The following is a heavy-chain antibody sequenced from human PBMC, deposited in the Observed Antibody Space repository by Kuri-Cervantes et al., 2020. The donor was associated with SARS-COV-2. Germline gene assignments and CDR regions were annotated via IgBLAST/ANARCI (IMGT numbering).Heavy chain of an antibody. J-gene: IGHJ4*02. CDR1: GFTFSSYS. CDR3: VRDRGERGH. Sequence: GGSLRLSCAASGFTFSSYSMNWVRQAPGKGLEWVSYISSSSSTIYYADSVKGRFTISRDNSKNTLYLQMNDLRAEDTAVYYCVRDRGERGHWGQGTLVTVSS. V-gene: IGHV3-48*01. D-gene: IGHD6-25*01. CDR2: ISSSSSTI.